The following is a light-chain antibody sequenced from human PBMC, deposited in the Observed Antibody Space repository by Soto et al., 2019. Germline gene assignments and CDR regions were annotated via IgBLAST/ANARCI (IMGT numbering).Light chain of an antibody. V-gene: IGKV3-15*01. CDR3: LQYNNWPRYT. Sequence: EIVMTQSPATLSVSPGERATLSCRASQSVSSKLAWYQQKPGQAPRLLIYGASTRATGIPARFSGSGSGTEFNLTISSLQSEDFAVYYCLQYNNWPRYTFGQGTKLEIK. CDR1: QSVSSK. J-gene: IGKJ2*01. CDR2: GAS.